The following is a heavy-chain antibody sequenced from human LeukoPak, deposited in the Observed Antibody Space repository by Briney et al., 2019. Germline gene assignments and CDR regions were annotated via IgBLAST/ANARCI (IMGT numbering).Heavy chain of an antibody. J-gene: IGHJ4*02. CDR1: GYTFTSYG. CDR3: ASPNYGSGSYYWLYFDY. V-gene: IGHV1-69*05. CDR2: IIPIFGTA. D-gene: IGHD3-10*01. Sequence: GASVKVSCKASGYTFTSYGISWVRQAPGQGLEWMGGIIPIFGTANYAQKFQGRVTITTDESTSTAYMELSSLRSEDTAVYYCASPNYGSGSYYWLYFDYWGQGTLVTVSS.